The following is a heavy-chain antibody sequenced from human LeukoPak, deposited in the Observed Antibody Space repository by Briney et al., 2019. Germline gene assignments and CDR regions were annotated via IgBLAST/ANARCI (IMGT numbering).Heavy chain of an antibody. Sequence: TSETLSLTCTVSGGSISSSSYYWGWLRQPPGKGLEWIGSIYYSGSTYYNPSLKSRVTISVDTSKNQFSLKLSSVTAADTAVYYCARPYSSSWSINVDAFDIWGQGTMVTVSS. D-gene: IGHD6-13*01. CDR2: IYYSGST. CDR3: ARPYSSSWSINVDAFDI. V-gene: IGHV4-39*01. CDR1: GGSISSSSYY. J-gene: IGHJ3*02.